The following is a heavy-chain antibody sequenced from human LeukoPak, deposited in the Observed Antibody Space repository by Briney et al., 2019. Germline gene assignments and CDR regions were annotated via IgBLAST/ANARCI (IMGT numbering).Heavy chain of an antibody. J-gene: IGHJ4*02. Sequence: GESLKISCKGSGDTFSSHWIHWVRQMPGKGLEWMGIIYPGDSDTRYSPSFQGQVTISVDKSISTAYLQWGSLKASDSAIYYCARHRATGTWSDFDYWGQGTVVTVSS. D-gene: IGHD1-14*01. CDR1: GDTFSSHW. V-gene: IGHV5-51*01. CDR3: ARHRATGTWSDFDY. CDR2: IYPGDSDT.